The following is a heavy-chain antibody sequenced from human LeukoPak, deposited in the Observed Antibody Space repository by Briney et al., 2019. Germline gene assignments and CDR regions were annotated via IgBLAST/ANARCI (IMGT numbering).Heavy chain of an antibody. CDR1: GFTFSTYW. V-gene: IGHV3-74*01. CDR2: INGDGSST. J-gene: IGHJ4*02. Sequence: GGSLRLSCAASGFTFSTYWVHWVRQAPGKGLVWVSRINGDGSSTSCADSVKGRFTISRDNAKNTLYLQMNSLRAEDTAIYYCTRVGYIDEGIDYWGQGTLVTVSS. CDR3: TRVGYIDEGIDY. D-gene: IGHD5-24*01.